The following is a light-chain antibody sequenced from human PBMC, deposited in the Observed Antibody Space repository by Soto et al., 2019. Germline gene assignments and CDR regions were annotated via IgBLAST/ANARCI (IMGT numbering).Light chain of an antibody. J-gene: IGKJ4*01. CDR3: QQYKDWPLT. CDR2: GAS. CDR1: QSVSSN. Sequence: EIVMTQSPDTQSVSPGERTTLSCRASQSVSSNFAWYQQKPGQAPRLLIYGASTRATGIPARFSGSGSGTEFTLTISGLQSEDFAVYYCQQYKDWPLTFGGGTKVEIK. V-gene: IGKV3-15*01.